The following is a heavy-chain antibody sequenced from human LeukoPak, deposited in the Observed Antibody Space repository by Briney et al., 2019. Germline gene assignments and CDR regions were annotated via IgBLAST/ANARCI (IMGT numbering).Heavy chain of an antibody. CDR3: ARAVAGTGLYYYYYMDV. J-gene: IGHJ6*03. V-gene: IGHV3-74*01. CDR1: EFTFSSYW. Sequence: GGSLRLSCAASEFTFSSYWMHWVRQAPGKGLVWVSRINSDGSSTSYADSVKGRFTISRDNAKNTLYLQMNSLRAEDTAVYYCARAVAGTGLYYYYYMDVWGKGTTVTVSS. D-gene: IGHD6-19*01. CDR2: INSDGSST.